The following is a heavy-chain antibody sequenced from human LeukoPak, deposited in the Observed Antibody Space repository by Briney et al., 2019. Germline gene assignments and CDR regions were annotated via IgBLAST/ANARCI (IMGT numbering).Heavy chain of an antibody. D-gene: IGHD6-13*01. CDR3: AIAGAGAGTGWFDS. CDR1: GGTLSRYA. Sequence: SVKVSRKASGGTLSRYAISWVRQAPGHALEWVGGISTISVTANYPQKFQGRVANTTGESTSTAYMELSSLRSEDTAVYYSAIAGAGAGTGWFDSWGRGTLVTVSS. J-gene: IGHJ5*01. V-gene: IGHV1-69*05. CDR2: ISTISVTA.